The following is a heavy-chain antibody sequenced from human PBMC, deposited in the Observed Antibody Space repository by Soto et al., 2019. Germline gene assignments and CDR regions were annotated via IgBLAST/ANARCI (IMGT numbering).Heavy chain of an antibody. J-gene: IGHJ5*02. CDR1: GGPISSYY. Sequence: SETLSLTCTVSGGPISSYYWSWIRQPPGKGLEWIGFISYSGTTNYNPSLRSRVTISIDTSQNQFSLKLSSVTAAGTAVYYCARSAVDFDFWSAYQGWFDPWGQGTLVTVSS. CDR3: ARSAVDFDFWSAYQGWFDP. CDR2: ISYSGTT. V-gene: IGHV4-59*01. D-gene: IGHD3-3*01.